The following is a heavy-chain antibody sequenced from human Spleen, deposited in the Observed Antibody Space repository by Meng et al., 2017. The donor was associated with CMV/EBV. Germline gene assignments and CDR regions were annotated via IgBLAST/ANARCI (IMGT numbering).Heavy chain of an antibody. CDR3: AKAFRSYTTNTYYYYGMDV. CDR2: VFYSGST. J-gene: IGHJ6*02. D-gene: IGHD1-26*01. V-gene: IGHV4-39*07. CDR1: GASISSTTYY. Sequence: SETLSLTCTVSGASISSTTYYWDWIRQPPGKGLEWIASVFYSGSTYYNPSLKSRLTISIDTSKNQFSLRLSSVTAADTAVYYCAKAFRSYTTNTYYYYGMDVWGQGTTVTVSS.